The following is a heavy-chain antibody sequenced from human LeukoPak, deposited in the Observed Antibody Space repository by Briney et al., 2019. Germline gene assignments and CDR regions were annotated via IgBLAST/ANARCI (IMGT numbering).Heavy chain of an antibody. CDR2: ISSGGSYI. CDR3: ASWIAVAGKGYY. CDR1: GFTLSSYS. V-gene: IGHV3-21*01. J-gene: IGHJ4*02. D-gene: IGHD6-19*01. Sequence: PGGSLRLSCAASGFTLSSYSMHWVRQAPGKGLEWVSSISSGGSYIYYADSVKGRFTISRDNAKDSLYLQMNSLRPEDTAVYYCASWIAVAGKGYYWGQGTLVTVSS.